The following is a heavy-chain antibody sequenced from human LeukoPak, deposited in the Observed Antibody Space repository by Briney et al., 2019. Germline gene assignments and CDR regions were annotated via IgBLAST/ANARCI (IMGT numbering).Heavy chain of an antibody. J-gene: IGHJ5*02. V-gene: IGHV1-18*01. CDR3: ARTPAVYYDISNWFDP. CDR1: GYTFTSYG. D-gene: IGHD3-9*01. CDR2: ISAYNGNT. Sequence: ASVKVSCKASGYTFTSYGISWVRQAPGQGLEWMGWISAYNGNTNYAQKLQGRVTMTTDTSTSTAYMELRSLRSDDTAVYYCARTPAVYYDISNWFDPWGQGTLVTVSS.